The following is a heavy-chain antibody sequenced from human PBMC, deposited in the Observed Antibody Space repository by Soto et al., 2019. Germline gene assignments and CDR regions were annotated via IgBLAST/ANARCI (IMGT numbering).Heavy chain of an antibody. CDR3: AKDDSSGYNAFDI. CDR2: ISGSGGST. CDR1: GFTFSSYA. Sequence: GGSLRLSCAASGFTFSSYAMSWVRQAPGKGLEWVSAISGSGGSTYYADSVKGRFTISRDNSKNTLYLQMSSLRAEDTAVYYCAKDDSSGYNAFDIWGQGTMVTVSS. D-gene: IGHD3-22*01. J-gene: IGHJ3*02. V-gene: IGHV3-23*01.